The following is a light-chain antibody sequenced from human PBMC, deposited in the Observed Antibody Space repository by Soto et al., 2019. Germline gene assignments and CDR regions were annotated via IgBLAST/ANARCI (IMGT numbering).Light chain of an antibody. Sequence: PGERATLSCRASENVYNYLAWYQQIPGQPPRLLIYDAPNRAAGVPARFSGSGSGTDFTLTISSLEPEDFAVYYCQQRNDWPRTFGQGTKVDI. J-gene: IGKJ1*01. CDR1: ENVYNY. CDR2: DAP. V-gene: IGKV3-11*01. CDR3: QQRNDWPRT.